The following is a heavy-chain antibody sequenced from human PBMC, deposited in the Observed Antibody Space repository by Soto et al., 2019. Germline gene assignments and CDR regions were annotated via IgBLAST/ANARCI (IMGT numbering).Heavy chain of an antibody. V-gene: IGHV4-39*01. CDR2: IYYSGST. CDR3: ARHVDGYNPFDY. Sequence: SETLSLTCTVSGGSISSSSYYWGWIRQPPGKGLEWIGSIYYSGSTYYNPSLKSRVTISVDTSKNQFSLKLSSVTAADTAVYYCARHVDGYNPFDYWGQGTLVTVSS. CDR1: GGSISSSSYY. D-gene: IGHD5-12*01. J-gene: IGHJ4*02.